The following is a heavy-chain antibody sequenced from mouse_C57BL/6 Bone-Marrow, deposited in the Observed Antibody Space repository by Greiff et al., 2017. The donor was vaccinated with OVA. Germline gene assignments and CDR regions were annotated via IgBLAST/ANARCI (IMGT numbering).Heavy chain of an antibody. Sequence: VKLQQPGAELVMPGAAGGRSGRAAGWRGGGCGVGWGRRRPVQGLEWIGENDPSDSYTNYNQKFKGKSTLTVDKSSSTAYMQLSSLTSEDSAVYYCARWNYGSSYWYFDVWGTGTTVTVSS. CDR1: GWRGGGCG. V-gene: IGHV1-69*01. J-gene: IGHJ1*03. CDR3: ARWNYGSSYWYFDV. CDR2: NDPSDSYT. D-gene: IGHD1-1*01.